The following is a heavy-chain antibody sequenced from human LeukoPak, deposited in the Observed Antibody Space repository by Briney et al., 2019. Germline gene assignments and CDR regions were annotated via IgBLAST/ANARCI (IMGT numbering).Heavy chain of an antibody. V-gene: IGHV3-33*01. Sequence: GXSMRLSCATSGVSFSNSGMHWVRQAPGKGLEWVAIIWYDGSEKYYANSVKGRFTISRDNSENTLYLQMNSLRAEDTAVYYCARDAWYSRGWHWTFDYWGRGTQVTVSS. CDR1: GVSFSNSG. D-gene: IGHD6-19*01. CDR3: ARDAWYSRGWHWTFDY. J-gene: IGHJ4*02. CDR2: IWYDGSEK.